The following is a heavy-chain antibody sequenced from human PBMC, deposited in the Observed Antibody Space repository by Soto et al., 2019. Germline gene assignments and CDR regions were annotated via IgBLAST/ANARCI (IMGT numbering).Heavy chain of an antibody. CDR1: GGSISSSSYY. Sequence: LSLTCTVSGGSISSSSYYLGWIRQPPGKGLEWIGSIYYSGSTNYNPSLKRRVTISVDTSKNQFSLKLSSVTAADTAVYYCARSGMITFGGVTPAPHDYWGQGTLVTVSS. J-gene: IGHJ4*02. CDR3: ARSGMITFGGVTPAPHDY. D-gene: IGHD3-16*01. V-gene: IGHV4-39*07. CDR2: IYYSGST.